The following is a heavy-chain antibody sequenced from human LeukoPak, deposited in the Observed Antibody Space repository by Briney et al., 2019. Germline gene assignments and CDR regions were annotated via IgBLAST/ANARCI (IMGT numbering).Heavy chain of an antibody. Sequence: PGGSLRLSCAASGFTFKNYAMSWVRQAPGKGLEWVSSIDGSGDNRYYADSVKGRFTISRGNSGNTLYLQLRGLGAEDTATYYCAKVQMSTGWTFDFWGQGSLVTVSS. V-gene: IGHV3-23*01. D-gene: IGHD2-2*01. J-gene: IGHJ4*02. CDR2: IDGSGDNR. CDR3: AKVQMSTGWTFDF. CDR1: GFTFKNYA.